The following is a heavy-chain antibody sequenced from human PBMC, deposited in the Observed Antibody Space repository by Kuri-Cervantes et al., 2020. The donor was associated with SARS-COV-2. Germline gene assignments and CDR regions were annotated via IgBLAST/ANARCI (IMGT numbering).Heavy chain of an antibody. Sequence: LRLFCTVSDDSMSNGDYHWSWIRQPPGKGLEWIGYIYHSGSTHYNPSLKSRVTMSLDRSKNQFSLKLSSLTAADTAVYYCARVVQWRLLSDDYYYMDVWGKGTTVTVSS. J-gene: IGHJ6*03. D-gene: IGHD6-25*01. CDR2: IYHSGST. CDR1: DDSMSNGDYH. V-gene: IGHV4-30-2*01. CDR3: ARVVQWRLLSDDYYYMDV.